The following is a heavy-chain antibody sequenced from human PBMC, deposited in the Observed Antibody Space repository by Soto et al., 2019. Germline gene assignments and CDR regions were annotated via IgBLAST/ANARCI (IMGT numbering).Heavy chain of an antibody. J-gene: IGHJ5*02. CDR1: GYTFTSYG. D-gene: IGHD6-19*01. Sequence: GASVKVSCKASGYTFTSYGISWVRQAPGQGLEWMGWISAYNGNTNYAQKLQGRVTMTTDTSTSTAYMELRSLRSDDTAVYYCARDHNNSIEVAGKRIDPWGQGTLVTVSS. CDR3: ARDHNNSIEVAGKRIDP. V-gene: IGHV1-18*04. CDR2: ISAYNGNT.